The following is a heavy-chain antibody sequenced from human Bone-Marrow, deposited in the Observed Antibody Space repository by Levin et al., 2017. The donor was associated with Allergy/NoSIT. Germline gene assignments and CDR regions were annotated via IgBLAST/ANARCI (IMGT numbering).Heavy chain of an antibody. CDR1: GGSISSYY. V-gene: IGHV4-59*01. D-gene: IGHD3-10*01. CDR2: IYYSGST. CDR3: ASYLAGYGMDV. Sequence: PSETLSLTCTVSGGSISSYYWSWIRQPPGKGLEWIGYIYYSGSTNYNPSLKSRVTISVDTSKNQFSLKLSSVTAADTAVYYCASYLAGYGMDVWGQGTTVTVSS. J-gene: IGHJ6*02.